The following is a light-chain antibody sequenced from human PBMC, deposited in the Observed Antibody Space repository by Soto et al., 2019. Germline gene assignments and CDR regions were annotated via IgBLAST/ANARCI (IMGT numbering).Light chain of an antibody. CDR1: QSVSSN. J-gene: IGKJ3*01. CDR3: HQYNNYRGT. V-gene: IGKV3-15*01. CDR2: GAS. Sequence: EIVMTQSPATLSVSPGERATLSCRASQSVSSNLDWYQQKPGQAPRLLIYGASTRATGIPARFSGSGSGTEFTLTISSLETEDFAVYYCHQYNNYRGTFGPGTKVDIK.